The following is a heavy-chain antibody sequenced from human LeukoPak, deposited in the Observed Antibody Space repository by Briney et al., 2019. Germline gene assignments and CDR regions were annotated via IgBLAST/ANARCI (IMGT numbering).Heavy chain of an antibody. D-gene: IGHD5-24*01. CDR3: ARVHDGYNYAFDY. CDR2: VYRSGQT. J-gene: IGHJ4*02. CDR1: GDSIRSSTYY. Sequence: SETLSLTCTVSGDSIRSSTYYWGWIRQPPGKGLEWIGSVYRSGQTYYNPSLKSRVTISVDTSKNQFSLKLSSVTAADTAVYYCARVHDGYNYAFDYWGQGTLVTVSS. V-gene: IGHV4-39*07.